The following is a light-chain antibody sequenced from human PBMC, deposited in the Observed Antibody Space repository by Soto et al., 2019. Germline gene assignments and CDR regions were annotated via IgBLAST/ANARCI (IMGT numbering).Light chain of an antibody. V-gene: IGLV1-44*01. CDR1: SSNIGSNT. CDR3: AAWDDSLNGDV. Sequence: QSLLTQPPSASGTPGQRGTISCSGSSSNIGSNTVNWYQQLPGTAPKLLIYSNNQRPSGVPDRFSGSKSGTSASLAISGLQSEDEADYYCAAWDDSLNGDVFGTGTKVTVL. CDR2: SNN. J-gene: IGLJ1*01.